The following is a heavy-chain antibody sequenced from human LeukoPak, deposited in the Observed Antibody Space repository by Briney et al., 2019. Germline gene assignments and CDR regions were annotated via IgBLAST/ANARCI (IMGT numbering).Heavy chain of an antibody. J-gene: IGHJ4*02. CDR2: ISGTTTYI. D-gene: IGHD3-10*01. V-gene: IGHV3-21*01. Sequence: GGSLRLSCAASGFTFTTYTLNWVRQAPGRGLDWISSISGTTTYIYYADSLKGRFTISRDNAKNSLYLQMNSLRAEDTAVYYCARGNNYHGSGSSYYFDYWGQGTLVTVSS. CDR1: GFTFTTYT. CDR3: ARGNNYHGSGSSYYFDY.